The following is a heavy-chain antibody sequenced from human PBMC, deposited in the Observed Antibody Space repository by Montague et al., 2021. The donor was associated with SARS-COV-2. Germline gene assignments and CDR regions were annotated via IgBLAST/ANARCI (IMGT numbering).Heavy chain of an antibody. J-gene: IGHJ3*02. Sequence: SETLSLTSTASGGSISSSNYYWDWIREPPEKGLEWIGSIYDSGSTYYXPCLESRVTISVDTSKNHFSLKLRSVTAADTAVYYCARRGRKLLPVATTIGGFDIWGQGTMVTVSS. V-gene: IGHV4-39*02. D-gene: IGHD5-12*01. CDR3: ARRGRKLLPVATTIGGFDI. CDR2: IYDSGST. CDR1: GGSISSSNYY.